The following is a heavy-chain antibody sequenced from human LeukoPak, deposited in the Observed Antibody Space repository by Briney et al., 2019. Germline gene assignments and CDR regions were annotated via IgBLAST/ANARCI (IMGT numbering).Heavy chain of an antibody. Sequence: SETLSLTCTVSGGSISSSSYYWGWTRQPPGKGLEWIGSIYYSGSTYYNPSLKSRVTISVDTSKNQFSLKLSSVTAADTAVYYCARAYYGSGSYYRAWFDYWGQGTLVTVSS. CDR3: ARAYYGSGSYYRAWFDY. D-gene: IGHD3-10*01. CDR2: IYYSGST. V-gene: IGHV4-39*01. J-gene: IGHJ4*02. CDR1: GGSISSSSYY.